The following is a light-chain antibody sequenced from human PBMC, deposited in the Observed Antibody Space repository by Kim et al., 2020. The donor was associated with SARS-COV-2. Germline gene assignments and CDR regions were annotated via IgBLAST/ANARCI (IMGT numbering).Light chain of an antibody. Sequence: RVTISCTGSRSNIGAGYDVHWYQQLPGTAPKLLIYGNSNRPSGVPDRFSGSKSGTSASLAITGLQAEDEADYYCQSYDSSLSGFWVFGGGTQLTVL. CDR1: RSNIGAGYD. CDR3: QSYDSSLSGFWV. J-gene: IGLJ3*02. V-gene: IGLV1-40*01. CDR2: GNS.